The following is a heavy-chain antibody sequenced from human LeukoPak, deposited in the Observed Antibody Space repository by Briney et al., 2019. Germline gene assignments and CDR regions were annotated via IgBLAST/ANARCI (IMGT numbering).Heavy chain of an antibody. Sequence: GGSLRLSCAASGFTFRRYAMSWVRQAPGEGLEWVSDISGSGGSTYYADSVKGRFTISRDNSKNTLYLQMNSLRAEDTAVYYCAKAGSNYYDSSGYPYWGQGTLVTVSS. CDR3: AKAGSNYYDSSGYPY. CDR1: GFTFRRYA. V-gene: IGHV3-23*01. D-gene: IGHD3-22*01. CDR2: ISGSGGST. J-gene: IGHJ4*02.